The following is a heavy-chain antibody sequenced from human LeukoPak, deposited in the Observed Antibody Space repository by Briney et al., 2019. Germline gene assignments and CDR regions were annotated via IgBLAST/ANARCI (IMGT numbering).Heavy chain of an antibody. V-gene: IGHV4-34*01. CDR1: GGSFSGYY. Sequence: PSETLSLTCAVYGGSFSGYYWSWIRQPPGKGLEWIGEINHSGSTNYNPSLKSRVTISVDTSKNQFSLKLSSVTAADTAVYHCARATYYYDSSGYSILFDYWGQGTLVTVSS. D-gene: IGHD3-22*01. CDR3: ARATYYYDSSGYSILFDY. CDR2: INHSGST. J-gene: IGHJ4*02.